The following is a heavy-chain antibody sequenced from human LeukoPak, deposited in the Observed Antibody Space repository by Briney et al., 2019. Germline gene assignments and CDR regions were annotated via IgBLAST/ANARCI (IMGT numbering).Heavy chain of an antibody. Sequence: PGGSLRLSCAASGFTFSSYGMHWVRQAPGKGLEWVAFIRYDGSNKYYADSVKGRFTISRDNSKNTLYLQMNSLRAEDTAVYYCVKDHNFWSGYPDFDYWGQGTLVTVSS. J-gene: IGHJ4*02. CDR2: IRYDGSNK. V-gene: IGHV3-30*02. CDR3: VKDHNFWSGYPDFDY. D-gene: IGHD3-3*01. CDR1: GFTFSSYG.